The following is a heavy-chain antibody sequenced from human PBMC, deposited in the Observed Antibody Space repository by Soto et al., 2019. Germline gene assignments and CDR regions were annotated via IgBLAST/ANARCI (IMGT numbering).Heavy chain of an antibody. CDR1: GGSISSYY. Sequence: SETLALTCTVSGGSISSYYWSWIRQPPGKGLEWIGYIDYSGSTNYNPSLKSRVTISVDTSKNQFSLKLSSVTAADTAVYYCARVGYDFWSGYSPTRRAYYYYYYMDVWGKGTTVTVSS. V-gene: IGHV4-59*01. D-gene: IGHD3-3*01. J-gene: IGHJ6*03. CDR3: ARVGYDFWSGYSPTRRAYYYYYYMDV. CDR2: IDYSGST.